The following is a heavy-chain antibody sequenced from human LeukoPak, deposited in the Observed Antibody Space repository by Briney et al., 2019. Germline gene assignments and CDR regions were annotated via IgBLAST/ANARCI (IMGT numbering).Heavy chain of an antibody. CDR3: ARGSGSFGY. CDR1: GGSISSFY. Sequence: PSETLSLTCSVSGGSISSFYWSWIRQPPGKGLEWIGYIYYSGSTNYNPSVKSRVTISVDTSKNQFFLKLSSVTAADTAVYYCARGSGSFGYWGQGTLVTVSS. J-gene: IGHJ4*02. V-gene: IGHV4-59*01. CDR2: IYYSGST. D-gene: IGHD3-10*01.